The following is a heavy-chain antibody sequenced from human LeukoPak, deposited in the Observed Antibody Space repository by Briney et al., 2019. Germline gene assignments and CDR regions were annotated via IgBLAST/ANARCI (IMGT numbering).Heavy chain of an antibody. V-gene: IGHV4-34*01. D-gene: IGHD2-15*01. CDR1: GGSFSGYY. CDR3: ARAVGYLDAFDI. J-gene: IGHJ3*02. Sequence: SETLSLTCAVYGGSFSGYYWSWIRQPPGKGREWIGEINHSGRTNHNPSLKSRVTISVDTSKNQFSLKLSSVTAADTAVYYCARAVGYLDAFDIWGQGTMVTVSS. CDR2: INHSGRT.